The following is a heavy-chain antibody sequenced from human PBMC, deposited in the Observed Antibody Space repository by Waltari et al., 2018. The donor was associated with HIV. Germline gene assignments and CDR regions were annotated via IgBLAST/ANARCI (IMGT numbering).Heavy chain of an antibody. CDR1: GSISKSA. J-gene: IGHJ4*02. CDR2: SSGDAEDS. CDR3: AQDADSAGYSFFGF. D-gene: IGHD3-22*01. Sequence: EVQLSESGGALAQPGGSLSLSCAASGSISKSAMTWVRQAPGKGLEWVSTSSGDAEDSYYAASVQGRFIISRDNSRNIVSLQMKILRAEDTAIYYCAQDADSAGYSFFGFWGQGTLVVVSS. V-gene: IGHV3-23*01.